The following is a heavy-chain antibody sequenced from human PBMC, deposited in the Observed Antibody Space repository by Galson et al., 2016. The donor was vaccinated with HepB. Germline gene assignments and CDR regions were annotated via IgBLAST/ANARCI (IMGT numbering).Heavy chain of an antibody. CDR1: GGTFTSYA. V-gene: IGHV1-69*13. CDR2: IITMFHTT. J-gene: IGHJ4*02. CDR3: ARSPILSTTLDY. D-gene: IGHD5/OR15-5a*01. Sequence: SVKVSCKASGGTFTSYAISWVRQAPGQGLEWMGGIITMFHTTRYAQKFQGRVTITADESTSTAYMELSSLRYEDTAVYYCARSPILSTTLDYWGQGTLVTASS.